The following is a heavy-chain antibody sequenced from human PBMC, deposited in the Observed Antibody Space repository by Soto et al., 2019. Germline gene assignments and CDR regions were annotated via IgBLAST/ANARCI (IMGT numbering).Heavy chain of an antibody. CDR2: IKQDGSEK. CDR3: AKDIVGYSYAPFDY. Sequence: GGSLRLSCAASGFTFSSYWMSWVRQAPGKGLEWVANIKQDGSEKYYVDSVKGRFTISRDNAKNSLYLQMNSLRAEDTALYYCAKDIVGYSYAPFDYWGQGTLVTVSS. CDR1: GFTFSSYW. V-gene: IGHV3-7*03. J-gene: IGHJ4*02. D-gene: IGHD5-18*01.